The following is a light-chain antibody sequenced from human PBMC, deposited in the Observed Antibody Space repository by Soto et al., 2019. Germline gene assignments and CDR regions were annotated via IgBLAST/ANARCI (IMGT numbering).Light chain of an antibody. CDR1: QSMSGD. CDR2: DAS. J-gene: IGKJ1*01. Sequence: EIVMTQSPATLSVSPGERATLSCRASQSMSGDLAWYQQKPGQPPRLLTYDASTRPTGIPARFSGSGSGTEFTLTISSVQSEDFAVYYCQHYSHWPWTFGQGTKVEIK. V-gene: IGKV3-15*01. CDR3: QHYSHWPWT.